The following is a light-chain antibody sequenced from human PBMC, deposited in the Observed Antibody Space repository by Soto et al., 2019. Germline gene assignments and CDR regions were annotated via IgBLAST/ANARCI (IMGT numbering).Light chain of an antibody. Sequence: EIVLTQSPGTLSLSPGERATLSCRASQIVSTTYLAWYQQKPGQAPRLLIYGSSSRAPGIPDRFSGSGSGTDFTLTINRLEHEDFAVYYCQQYGTSPMYTFGQGTKLEI. CDR3: QQYGTSPMYT. V-gene: IGKV3-20*01. J-gene: IGKJ2*01. CDR1: QIVSTTY. CDR2: GSS.